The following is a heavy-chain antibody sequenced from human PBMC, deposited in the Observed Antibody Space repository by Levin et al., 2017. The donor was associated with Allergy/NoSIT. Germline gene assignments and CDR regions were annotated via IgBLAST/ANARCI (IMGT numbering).Heavy chain of an antibody. Sequence: GGSLRLSCVASGFSFSDYAMTWVRQAPGKGLEWVSVITGGGFNTYYGDSVKGRFTVSKDDSKDMLYLDLSSLRVEDTAVYYCAKKQGGTSSFSFDVWGQGSMVAVSS. V-gene: IGHV3-23*01. J-gene: IGHJ3*01. CDR1: GFSFSDYA. CDR2: ITGGGFNT. CDR3: AKKQGGTSSFSFDV. D-gene: IGHD1/OR15-1a*01.